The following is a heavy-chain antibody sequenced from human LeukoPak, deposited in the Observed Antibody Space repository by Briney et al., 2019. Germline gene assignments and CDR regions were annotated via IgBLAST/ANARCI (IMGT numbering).Heavy chain of an antibody. D-gene: IGHD3-22*01. J-gene: IGHJ3*02. V-gene: IGHV3-30*04. CDR2: ISYDGSNK. Sequence: GGSLRLSCAASGFTFSSYAMHWVRQAPGKGLEWVAVISYDGSNKYYADSVKGRFTISRDNSKNTLYLQMNSLRAEDTAVYYCARAIQYYYDSSGLRTDAFDIWGQGTIVTVSS. CDR1: GFTFSSYA. CDR3: ARAIQYYYDSSGLRTDAFDI.